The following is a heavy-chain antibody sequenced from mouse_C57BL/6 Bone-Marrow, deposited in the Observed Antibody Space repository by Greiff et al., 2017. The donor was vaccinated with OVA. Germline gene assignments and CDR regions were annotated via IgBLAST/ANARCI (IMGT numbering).Heavy chain of an antibody. CDR3: AIYYYGTPYFDV. CDR1: GYTFTNYW. V-gene: IGHV1-63*01. D-gene: IGHD1-1*01. CDR2: IYPGGGYT. J-gene: IGHJ1*03. Sequence: QVQLQQSGAELVRPGPSVKMSCKASGYTFTNYWIGWAKQRPGHGLEWIGDIYPGGGYTNYNEKFKGKATLTADKSSSTAYMQFSSLTSEDSAIYYCAIYYYGTPYFDVWGTGTTVTVSS.